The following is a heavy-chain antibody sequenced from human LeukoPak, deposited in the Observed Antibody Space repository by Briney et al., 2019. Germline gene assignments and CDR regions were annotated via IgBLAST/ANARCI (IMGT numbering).Heavy chain of an antibody. CDR3: ARDRYSSGWYYFDY. V-gene: IGHV3-30*04. CDR2: ISYDGSNK. CDR1: GFTFSSYA. D-gene: IGHD6-19*01. Sequence: GGSLRLSCAASGFTFSSYAMHWVRQAPGKGLEWVAVISYDGSNKYYADSVKGRFTISRDNSKNTLYLQMNSLRAEDTAVYYCARDRYSSGWYYFDYWGQGTLVTVSS. J-gene: IGHJ4*02.